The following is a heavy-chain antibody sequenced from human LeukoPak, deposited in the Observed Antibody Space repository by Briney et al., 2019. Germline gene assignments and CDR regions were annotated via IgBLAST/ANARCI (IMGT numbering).Heavy chain of an antibody. CDR3: ARAGPGPAATMIRYGMDV. CDR2: ISSSSSYI. CDR1: GFTFSSYS. D-gene: IGHD2-2*01. V-gene: IGHV3-21*01. J-gene: IGHJ6*02. Sequence: GGSLRLSCAASGFTFSSYSMNWVRQAPGKGLEWVSSISSSSSYIYYADSVKGRFTISRDNAKNSLYLQMNSLRAEDTAVYYCARAGPGPAATMIRYGMDVWGQGTTVTVSS.